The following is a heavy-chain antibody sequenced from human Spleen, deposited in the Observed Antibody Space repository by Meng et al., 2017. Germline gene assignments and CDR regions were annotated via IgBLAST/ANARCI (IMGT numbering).Heavy chain of an antibody. J-gene: IGHJ3*02. CDR1: GYTFSNYW. Sequence: MVSCKASGYTFSNYWIGWVRQMPGKGLEWMGIINPGDSTTRYRPSFQGQVTISADKSIDTAYLQWSSMKASDTAMYYCARHQSTAVTTSYDVFNIWGQGTMVTVSS. V-gene: IGHV5-51*01. CDR2: INPGDSTT. CDR3: ARHQSTAVTTSYDVFNI. D-gene: IGHD4-17*01.